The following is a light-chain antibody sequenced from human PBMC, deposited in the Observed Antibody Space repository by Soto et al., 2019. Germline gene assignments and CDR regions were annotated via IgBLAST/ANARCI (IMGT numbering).Light chain of an antibody. CDR3: SSYTSSTTLYYV. J-gene: IGLJ1*01. CDR2: DVS. CDR1: SSDVGGYNY. Sequence: QSVLTQPAPVSGSPGQSITISCTGTSSDVGGYNYVSWYQQHPDKAPKLMIYDVSNRPSGVSNRFSGSKSGNTASLTISGLQAEDEADYYCSSYTSSTTLYYVFGTGTKVTVL. V-gene: IGLV2-14*01.